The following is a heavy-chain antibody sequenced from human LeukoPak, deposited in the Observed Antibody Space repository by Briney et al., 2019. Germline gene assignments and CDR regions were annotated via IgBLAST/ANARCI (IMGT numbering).Heavy chain of an antibody. D-gene: IGHD1-7*01. CDR3: ARVGEVAGHWNCNFNL. CDR2: IKQDGSEK. Sequence: PPGGSLRLSCAASGFTFSSYWMSWVRQAPGKGLEWVANIKQDGSEKYYVDSVKGRFTISRDNAKNSLYLQMNSLRAEDAAVYYCARVGEVAGHWNCNFNLGGLGTLVTVSS. CDR1: GFTFSSYW. V-gene: IGHV3-7*03. J-gene: IGHJ2*01.